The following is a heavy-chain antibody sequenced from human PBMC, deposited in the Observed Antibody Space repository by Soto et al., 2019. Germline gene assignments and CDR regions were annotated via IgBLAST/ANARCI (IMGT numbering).Heavy chain of an antibody. Sequence: ASVKVSCKASGYTFTGYYMHWVRQAPGQGLEWMGWINPNSGGTNYAQKFQGRVTMTRDTSISTAYMELSRLRSDDTAVYYCARGINKAMVRGNWFAPWGQGTLVTVSS. J-gene: IGHJ5*02. V-gene: IGHV1-2*02. CDR1: GYTFTGYY. CDR3: ARGINKAMVRGNWFAP. D-gene: IGHD5-18*01. CDR2: INPNSGGT.